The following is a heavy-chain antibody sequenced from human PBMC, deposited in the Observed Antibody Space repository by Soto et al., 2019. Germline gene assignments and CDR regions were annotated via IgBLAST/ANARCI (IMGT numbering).Heavy chain of an antibody. D-gene: IGHD2-21*02. CDR3: ARAVTPYFVTWFDP. Sequence: SETLSLTCTVSGDSISSASASRFTYSCSWIRQSPGKGLEWLGHISHSGSTSYNPSLKSRISLSVDTSKNQFSLKLASVTAADTAIYYCARAVTPYFVTWFDPWGQGIRVTVSS. V-gene: IGHV4-30-2*06. CDR2: ISHSGST. J-gene: IGHJ5*02. CDR1: GDSISSASASRFTYS.